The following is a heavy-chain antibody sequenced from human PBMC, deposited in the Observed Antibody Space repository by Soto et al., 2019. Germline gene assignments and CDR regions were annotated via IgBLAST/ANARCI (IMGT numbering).Heavy chain of an antibody. CDR1: GGSISPYH. V-gene: IGHV4-59*01. D-gene: IGHD4-17*01. J-gene: IGHJ4*02. Sequence: SETLSLTCIVSGGSISPYHWSWIRQPSGKGLEWIGYIYYSGSTNYNPSLNSRVTMSVDTPKNQFSLKLSSVTAADTAVYYCARGTVTTQYYDYWGQGTLVTVSS. CDR2: IYYSGST. CDR3: ARGTVTTQYYDY.